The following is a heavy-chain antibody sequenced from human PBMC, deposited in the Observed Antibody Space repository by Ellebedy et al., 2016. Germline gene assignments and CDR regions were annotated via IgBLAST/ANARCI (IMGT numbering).Heavy chain of an antibody. D-gene: IGHD2-8*01. J-gene: IGHJ4*02. CDR1: GGTFSSYS. CDR2: ITPIFETP. CDR3: GRVGTNYDSPSFDD. Sequence: SVKVSCXASGGTFSSYSISWVRQAPGQGLEWMGEITPIFETPNYAQKFQGRVTITADESTTTVYMELSTLRSEDSAVYYCGRVGTNYDSPSFDDWGQGTLVTVSS. V-gene: IGHV1-69*13.